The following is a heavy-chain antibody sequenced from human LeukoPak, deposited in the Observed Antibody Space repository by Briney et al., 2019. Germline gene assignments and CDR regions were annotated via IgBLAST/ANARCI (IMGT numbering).Heavy chain of an antibody. CDR1: GGSFSGYY. D-gene: IGHD3-22*01. J-gene: IGHJ4*02. CDR2: INHSGST. V-gene: IGHV4-34*01. Sequence: SETLSLTCAVYGGSFSGYYWSWIRQPPGKGLEWIGEINHSGSTNYNPSLKSRVTISVDTSKNQFSLKLSSVTAADTAVYYCARGRRRGYYYDSSGYARFDYWGQGTLVTVSS. CDR3: ARGRRRGYYYDSSGYARFDY.